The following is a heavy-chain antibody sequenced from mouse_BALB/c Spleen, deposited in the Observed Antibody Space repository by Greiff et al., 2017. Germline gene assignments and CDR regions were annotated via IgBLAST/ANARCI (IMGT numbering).Heavy chain of an antibody. CDR1: GYAFSSYW. V-gene: IGHV1-80*01. CDR3: ARSRTLYYFDD. Sequence: QVQLQQSGAELVRPGSSVKISCKASGYAFSSYWMNWVKQRPGQGLEWIGQIYPGDGDTNYNGKFKGKATLTADKSSSTAYMQLSSLTSEDSAVYVCARSRTLYYFDDWGQGTTLTVSS. J-gene: IGHJ2*01. CDR2: IYPGDGDT.